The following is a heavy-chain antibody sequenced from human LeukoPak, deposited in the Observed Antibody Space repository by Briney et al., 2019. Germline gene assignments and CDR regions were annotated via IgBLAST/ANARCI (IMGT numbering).Heavy chain of an antibody. D-gene: IGHD1-1*01. CDR2: VKSKNDGGTT. Sequence: GGSPRLSCAASGFTFSTTWMSWVRQAPGKGLEWVGRVKSKNDGGTTEFAAPVKGRFTISRDDSKDTVYLQMNSLKTEDTAVYYCTTVSATGTPFLWGQGTLVTVSS. CDR1: GFTFSTTW. J-gene: IGHJ4*02. V-gene: IGHV3-15*01. CDR3: TTVSATGTPFL.